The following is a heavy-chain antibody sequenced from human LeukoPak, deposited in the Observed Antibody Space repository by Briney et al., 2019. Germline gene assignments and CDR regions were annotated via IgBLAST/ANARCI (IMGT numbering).Heavy chain of an antibody. Sequence: SETLSLTCAVYGGSFSGYYWSWIRQPPGKGLEWIGEINHSGSTNYNPSLKSRVTISVDTSKNQFSLKLSPVTAADTAVYYCARAPYSSGWAFDYWGQGTLVTVSS. V-gene: IGHV4-34*01. CDR1: GGSFSGYY. CDR2: INHSGST. J-gene: IGHJ4*02. CDR3: ARAPYSSGWAFDY. D-gene: IGHD6-19*01.